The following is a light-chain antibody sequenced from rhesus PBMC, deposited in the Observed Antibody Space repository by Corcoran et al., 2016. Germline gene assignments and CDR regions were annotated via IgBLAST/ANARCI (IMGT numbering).Light chain of an antibody. J-gene: IGKJ2*01. CDR1: QSVSSY. CDR3: YQHSSGYS. Sequence: QVILTQSPATLSLSPGERATLSCRASQSVSSYFAWYQQKPGQAPRPLIYGASSRATGIPDRFSGSGSGTDFTLTISSLEPEDFGVYPCYQHSSGYSFGQVTKVEIK. V-gene: IGKV3-10*01. CDR2: GAS.